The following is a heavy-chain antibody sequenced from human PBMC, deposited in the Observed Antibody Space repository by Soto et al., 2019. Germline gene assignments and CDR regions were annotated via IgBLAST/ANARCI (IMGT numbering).Heavy chain of an antibody. CDR3: ARHRRYASSGYYYGPHFDY. J-gene: IGHJ4*02. V-gene: IGHV4-39*01. CDR2: IYYSGST. D-gene: IGHD3-22*01. CDR1: GGSISSSSYY. Sequence: PSETLSLTCTVSGGSISSSSYYWGWIRQPPGKGLEWIGSIYYSGSTYYNPSLKSRVTISVDTSKNQFSLKLSSVTAADTAVYYCARHRRYASSGYYYGPHFDYWGQGTQVTVSS.